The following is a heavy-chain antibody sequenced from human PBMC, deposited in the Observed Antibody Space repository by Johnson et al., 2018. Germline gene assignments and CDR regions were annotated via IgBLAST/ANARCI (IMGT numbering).Heavy chain of an antibody. V-gene: IGHV1-8*01. CDR3: ARGERCSSGLPNPFDP. J-gene: IGHJ5*02. D-gene: IGHD6-19*01. CDR2: MNPNSGNT. CDR1: GYSFTTFD. Sequence: QVQLVQSGAEVKKPGASVKVSCKASGYSFTTFDINWVRQAPGQGLEWMGWMNPNSGNTGYAQKFQGRVTMTRDTSINTAYMELNSLTSEDTAVYYCARGERCSSGLPNPFDPLGQGTLVTVSS.